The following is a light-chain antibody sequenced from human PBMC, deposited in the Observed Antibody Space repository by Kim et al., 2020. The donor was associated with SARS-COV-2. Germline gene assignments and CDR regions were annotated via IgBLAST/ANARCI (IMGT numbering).Light chain of an antibody. V-gene: IGKV3-20*01. CDR2: GAS. CDR1: QSVSSSY. Sequence: EIVLTQSPGTLSLSPGERATLSCRASQSVSSSYLAWYQQKPGQAPRLLIYGASSRATGIPDRFSGSESGTDFTLTISRLEPEDFAVYYCLQYGSSWTFGQGTKVDIK. J-gene: IGKJ1*01. CDR3: LQYGSSWT.